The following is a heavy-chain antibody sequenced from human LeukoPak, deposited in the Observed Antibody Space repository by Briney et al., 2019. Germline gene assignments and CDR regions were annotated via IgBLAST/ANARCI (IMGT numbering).Heavy chain of an antibody. V-gene: IGHV3-23*01. CDR1: GFTFSSYA. J-gene: IGHJ4*02. D-gene: IGHD5-18*01. CDR2: ISGSSGST. CDR3: AKDSGYSYGPFDY. Sequence: SGGSLRLSCAASGFTFSSYAMNWVRQAPGKGLEWVSGISGSSGSTYYANSVKGRFTISRDKSKNTLYLQMNSLRAEDTAVYYCAKDSGYSYGPFDYWGQGTLVTVSS.